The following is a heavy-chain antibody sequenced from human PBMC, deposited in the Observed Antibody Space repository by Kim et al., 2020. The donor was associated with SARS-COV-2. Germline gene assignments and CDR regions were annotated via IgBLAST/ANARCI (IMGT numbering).Heavy chain of an antibody. CDR3: ARDCSGGSCYFDLAFDI. Sequence: VKGRFTISRDNSKNTLYLQMNSLRAEDTAVYYCARDCSGGSCYFDLAFDIWGQGTMVTVSS. V-gene: IGHV3-30*01. J-gene: IGHJ3*02. D-gene: IGHD2-15*01.